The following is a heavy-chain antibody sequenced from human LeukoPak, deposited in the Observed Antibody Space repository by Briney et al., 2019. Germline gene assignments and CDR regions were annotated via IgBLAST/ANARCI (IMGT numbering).Heavy chain of an antibody. CDR1: GYTFTSYG. Sequence: GASVEVSCKASGYTFTSYGISWVRQAPGQGLEWMGWISAYNGNTNYAQKLQGRVTMTTDTSTSTAYMELRSLRSDDTAVNYCARDGYTDKGNWFDPWGQGTLVTVSS. V-gene: IGHV1-18*01. CDR2: ISAYNGNT. CDR3: ARDGYTDKGNWFDP. D-gene: IGHD6-13*01. J-gene: IGHJ5*02.